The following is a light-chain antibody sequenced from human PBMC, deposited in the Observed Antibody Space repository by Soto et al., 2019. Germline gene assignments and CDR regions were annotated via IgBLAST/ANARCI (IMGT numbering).Light chain of an antibody. CDR2: DAS. V-gene: IGKV3-11*01. CDR1: QRVTSY. Sequence: EIVLTQSPATLSLSPGERATLSCRASQRVTSYLAWYQQKPGQPPRLLIYDASNRATGIPARFSGSGSGTDFALTISRLEPDDCAVYYCQQRSNWLPFSFGPGAKSGYQT. J-gene: IGKJ3*01. CDR3: QQRSNWLPFS.